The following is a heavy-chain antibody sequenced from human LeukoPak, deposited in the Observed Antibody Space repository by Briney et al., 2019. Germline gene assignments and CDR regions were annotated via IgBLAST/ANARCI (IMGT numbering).Heavy chain of an antibody. CDR1: GGSISSGGYY. Sequence: SETLSLTCTVSGGSISSGGYYWSWIRQHPGKGLEWIGNIYYSGTTDYNPSLKSRLTISVDTSKNQFSLKLSSVTAADTAVYYCARDSWVYCTNGVCSEFGFDPWGQGTLVTVSS. CDR3: ARDSWVYCTNGVCSEFGFDP. CDR2: IYYSGTT. V-gene: IGHV4-31*03. J-gene: IGHJ5*02. D-gene: IGHD2-8*01.